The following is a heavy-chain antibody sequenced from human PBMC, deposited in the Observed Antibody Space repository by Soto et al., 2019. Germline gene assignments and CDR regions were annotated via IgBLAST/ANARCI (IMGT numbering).Heavy chain of an antibody. D-gene: IGHD2-15*01. J-gene: IGHJ4*02. V-gene: IGHV2-5*02. Sequence: QITLKESGPMLVKPTQTLTLTCTFSGFSLSTSGVGVGWIRQPPGKALEWLALIYWDDDKRYSPSLKSRLTITKDTSKTQVVLTMTNMDPVDTATYYCAHRPSYCSGGSCYSGFDYWGQGTLVTVSS. CDR1: GFSLSTSGVG. CDR3: AHRPSYCSGGSCYSGFDY. CDR2: IYWDDDK.